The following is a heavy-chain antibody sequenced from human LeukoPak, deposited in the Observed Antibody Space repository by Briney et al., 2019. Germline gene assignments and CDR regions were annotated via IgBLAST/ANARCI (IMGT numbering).Heavy chain of an antibody. CDR1: GFTFSTYW. V-gene: IGHV3-7*01. CDR2: IKQDGSEK. J-gene: IGHJ4*02. CDR3: ARDSAGNDY. Sequence: GGSLRLSCAASGFTFSTYWMSWVRQAPGKELEWVANIKQDGSEKYYVDSVKGRFTLSRDNAKNSLYLQMNSLRAEDTAMYYCARDSAGNDYWGQGTLVTVSS. D-gene: IGHD6-13*01.